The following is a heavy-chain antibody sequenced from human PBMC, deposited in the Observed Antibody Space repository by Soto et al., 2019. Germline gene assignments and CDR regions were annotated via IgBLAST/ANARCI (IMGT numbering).Heavy chain of an antibody. D-gene: IGHD6-19*01. Sequence: EVQLVQSGGGLEQPGRSLRLSCAGSGFTFDDYDMHWVRQVPGKGLEWVSGISWNSGRIAYADSVKGRFTISRDNAKNSLYLQMNTLRVADTAVYYCAKEIGPNGVAGSGWYGCDYWGQGALVTVSS. J-gene: IGHJ4*02. CDR2: ISWNSGRI. CDR3: AKEIGPNGVAGSGWYGCDY. V-gene: IGHV3-9*01. CDR1: GFTFDDYD.